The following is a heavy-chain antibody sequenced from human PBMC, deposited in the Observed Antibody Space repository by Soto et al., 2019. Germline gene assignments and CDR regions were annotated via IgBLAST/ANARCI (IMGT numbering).Heavy chain of an antibody. D-gene: IGHD3-10*01. CDR3: AREGNRFQH. CDR1: GFTFNDYY. V-gene: IGHV3-11*01. Sequence: QVRLVESGGGLVKPGGSLRLSCAASGFTFNDYYMSWIRQAPGKGLEWLSYISGTSNTIYYADAVKGRFTISRDNAKNSLYLQMNSLRAEDTAVYYCAREGNRFQHWGQGTLVTVSS. CDR2: ISGTSNTI. J-gene: IGHJ1*01.